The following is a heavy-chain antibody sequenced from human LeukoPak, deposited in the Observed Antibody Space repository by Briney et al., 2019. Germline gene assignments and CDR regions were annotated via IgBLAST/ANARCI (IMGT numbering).Heavy chain of an antibody. Sequence: ASVKVSCKPSGYTFTSYYVSWVRQAPGQGLEWMGWTSGYNAKTKYVQKFQGRITMTIDTSTTTAYMELRSLTSDDTAVYYCARVRDYYASSDYSDDWGQGTLVTVSS. D-gene: IGHD3-22*01. CDR2: TSGYNAKT. CDR1: GYTFTSYY. V-gene: IGHV1-18*04. J-gene: IGHJ4*02. CDR3: ARVRDYYASSDYSDD.